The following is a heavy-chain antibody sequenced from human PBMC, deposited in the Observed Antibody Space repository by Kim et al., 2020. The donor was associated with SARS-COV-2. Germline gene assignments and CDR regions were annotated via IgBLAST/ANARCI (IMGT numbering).Heavy chain of an antibody. V-gene: IGHV3-23*01. D-gene: IGHD2-2*01. Sequence: GGSLRLSCAASGFTFSSYAMSWVRQAPGKALEWVSAISGSGGSTYYADSVKGRFTISRDNSKNTLYLQMNSLRAEDTAVYYCAKDANQVNIVVVPAAIWGQGTLVTVSS. CDR2: ISGSGGST. J-gene: IGHJ4*02. CDR1: GFTFSSYA. CDR3: AKDANQVNIVVVPAAI.